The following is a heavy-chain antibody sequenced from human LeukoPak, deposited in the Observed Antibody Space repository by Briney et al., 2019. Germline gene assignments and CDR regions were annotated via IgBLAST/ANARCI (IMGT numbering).Heavy chain of an antibody. CDR3: ARVGVTTDNWFDP. Sequence: ASVKVSCKASGYTFTIYDIHWVRQATGQGLEWMGWMNPNSGDTRYAQKFQGRVTMTRNTSLTTAYMELSSLRSDDTAVYYCARVGVTTDNWFDPWGQGTLVTVAS. D-gene: IGHD2-21*02. CDR2: MNPNSGDT. CDR1: GYTFTIYD. J-gene: IGHJ5*02. V-gene: IGHV1-8*01.